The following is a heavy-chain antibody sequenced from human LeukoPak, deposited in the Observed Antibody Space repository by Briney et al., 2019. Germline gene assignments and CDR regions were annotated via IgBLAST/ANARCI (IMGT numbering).Heavy chain of an antibody. J-gene: IGHJ4*02. CDR2: IYYSGST. Sequence: PSETLSLTCTVSGASVSSGGYYWSWLRQPPGKGLGWIGYIYYSGSTNYNPSLKSRVTISVDTPKNQFSLKVSSVTAADTAVYYCARRGGSGRSFDYWGQGTLVTVSS. V-gene: IGHV4-61*08. D-gene: IGHD3-10*01. CDR3: ARRGGSGRSFDY. CDR1: GASVSSGGYY.